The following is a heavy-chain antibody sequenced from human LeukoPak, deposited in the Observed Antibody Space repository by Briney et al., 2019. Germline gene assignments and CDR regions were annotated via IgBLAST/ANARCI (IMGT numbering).Heavy chain of an antibody. J-gene: IGHJ4*02. CDR3: ARDLGRDSSGWLFGF. CDR2: ISGSGGGT. Sequence: GGSLRLSCAASGFSFNSYAMNWVRQAPGKGLEWVSVISGSGGGTNYADSVKGRFTLSRDNAKNTLYLQMNSLRAEDTAVYYCARDLGRDSSGWLFGFWGQGTLVTVSS. V-gene: IGHV3-23*01. D-gene: IGHD6-19*01. CDR1: GFSFNSYA.